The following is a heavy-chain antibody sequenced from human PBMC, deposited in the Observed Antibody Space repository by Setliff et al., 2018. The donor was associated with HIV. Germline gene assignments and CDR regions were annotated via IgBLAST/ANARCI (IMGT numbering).Heavy chain of an antibody. V-gene: IGHV3-74*01. CDR1: PFIFSHYC. J-gene: IGHJ4*02. Sequence: GGSLRLSCAVSPFIFSHYCMTWVRQAPGKGLVWVSRINGDGTSTSYADSVKGRFTISRDNAKNSLYLQMNSLRAEDTAVYYCARRPPNYWGQGTLVTVSS. CDR3: ARRPPNY. CDR2: INGDGTST.